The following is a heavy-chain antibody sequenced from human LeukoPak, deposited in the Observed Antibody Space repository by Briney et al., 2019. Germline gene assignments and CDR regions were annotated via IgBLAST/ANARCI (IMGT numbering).Heavy chain of an antibody. D-gene: IGHD1-26*01. CDR3: ASDSYSGSHDY. J-gene: IGHJ4*02. V-gene: IGHV4-34*01. CDR1: SESFSGYF. Sequence: PSETLSLTCAIYSESFSGYFWSWIRQPPGKGLEWIGEINYSGSTNYNPSLKSRVTISVDTSKNQFSLKLSSVTAADTAVYYCASDSYSGSHDYRGQGTLVTVSS. CDR2: INYSGST.